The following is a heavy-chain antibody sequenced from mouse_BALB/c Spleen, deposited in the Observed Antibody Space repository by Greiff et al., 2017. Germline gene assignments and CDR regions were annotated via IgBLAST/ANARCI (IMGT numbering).Heavy chain of an antibody. Sequence: VQLKQTGPELVKPGASVKISCKASGYSFTDYIMLWVKQSHGKSLEWIGNINPYYGSTSYNLKFKGKATLTVDKSSSTAYMQLNSLTSEDSAVYYCARLGPAYWGQGTLVTVSA. CDR3: ARLGPAY. V-gene: IGHV1-39*01. CDR1: GYSFTDYI. CDR2: INPYYGST. J-gene: IGHJ3*01.